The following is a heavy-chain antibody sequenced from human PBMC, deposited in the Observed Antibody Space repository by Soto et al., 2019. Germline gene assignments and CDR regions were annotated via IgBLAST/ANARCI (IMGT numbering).Heavy chain of an antibody. CDR2: ISWNSGRR. CDR1: GFTFDDYA. V-gene: IGHV3-9*01. Sequence: EVQLVESGGGLVQPGRSLRLSCAASGFTFDDYAMHWVRQVPGKGPEWVSGISWNSGRRGYAESVRGRFTISRDNAKNALYLQMNSLGAEDTALYYCAKRKGDLGMLKTTVTTFWGPFDIWGQGTMVTVSS. D-gene: IGHD4-17*01. J-gene: IGHJ3*02. CDR3: AKRKGDLGMLKTTVTTFWGPFDI.